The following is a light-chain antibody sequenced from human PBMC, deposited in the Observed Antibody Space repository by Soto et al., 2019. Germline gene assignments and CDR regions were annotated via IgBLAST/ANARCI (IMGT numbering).Light chain of an antibody. CDR1: QSISSY. CDR3: QQSYSTPYT. CDR2: AAS. J-gene: IGKJ2*01. Sequence: DIQMTQSPSSLSAYVGDRVTITCRANQSISSYLNWYQQKPVKAPKLLIYAASSLQSGVPSRFSGSGSGTDFTLTISSLQPEDFATYYCQQSYSTPYTFGQGTKVDIK. V-gene: IGKV1-39*01.